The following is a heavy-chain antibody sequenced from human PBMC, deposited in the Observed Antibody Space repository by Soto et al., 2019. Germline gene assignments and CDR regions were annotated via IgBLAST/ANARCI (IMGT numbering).Heavy chain of an antibody. V-gene: IGHV1-69*02. CDR2: IIPILGIA. CDR3: ARFRGSYGMDV. CDR1: GGTFSSYT. J-gene: IGHJ6*02. Sequence: QVQLVQSGAEVKKPGSSVKVSCKASGGTFSSYTISWVRQAPGQGLEWMGRIIPILGIANYAQKFQGRVTITADQSTRPVYMELSSQRSEDTAVYYCARFRGSYGMDVCGQGTTVTVSS. D-gene: IGHD3-10*01.